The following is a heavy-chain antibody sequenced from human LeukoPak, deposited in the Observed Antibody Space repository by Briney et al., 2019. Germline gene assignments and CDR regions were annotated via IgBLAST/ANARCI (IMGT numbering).Heavy chain of an antibody. Sequence: TGGSLRLSCAASGFTFSSYWMDWVRQAPGKGLEWVANIKQDGSDKYYVDSVKGRFTISRDNAKNSVFLQMNSLRAEDTAVYCCSVSLNSWGQGTLVTVSS. CDR2: IKQDGSDK. D-gene: IGHD1-26*01. CDR3: SVSLNS. V-gene: IGHV3-7*01. J-gene: IGHJ4*02. CDR1: GFTFSSYW.